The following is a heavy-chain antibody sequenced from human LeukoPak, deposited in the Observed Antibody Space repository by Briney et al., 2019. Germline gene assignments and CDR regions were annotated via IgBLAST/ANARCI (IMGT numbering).Heavy chain of an antibody. CDR2: INSDGSEG. J-gene: IGHJ4*02. Sequence: GGSLRLSCAVSGFTFSGFWMSWPRQAPGKGLEWVASINSDGSEGYYADVVKGRFTISRDNAKNSLYLQINSLRAEDTAVYYCAREGDSSGSLGDYWGQGILVTVSS. CDR3: AREGDSSGSLGDY. CDR1: GFTFSGFW. V-gene: IGHV3-7*03. D-gene: IGHD6-19*01.